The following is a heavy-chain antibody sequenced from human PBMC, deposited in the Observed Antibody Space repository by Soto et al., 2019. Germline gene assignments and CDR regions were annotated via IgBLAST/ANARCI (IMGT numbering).Heavy chain of an antibody. J-gene: IGHJ4*02. CDR3: ARVRSYYDSSGPFDY. CDR1: GGTFSSYA. CDR2: IIPIFGTA. Sequence: SVKVSCEASGGTFSSYAISWVRQAPGQGLEWMGGIIPIFGTANYAQKFQGRVTITADESTSTAYMELSSLRSEDTAVYYCARVRSYYDSSGPFDYWGQGTLVTVSS. D-gene: IGHD3-22*01. V-gene: IGHV1-69*13.